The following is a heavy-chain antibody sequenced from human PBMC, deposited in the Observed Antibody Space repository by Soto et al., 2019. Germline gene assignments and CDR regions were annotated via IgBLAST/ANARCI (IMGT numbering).Heavy chain of an antibody. CDR2: ISYDGSNK. CDR3: ADAVAGHS. CDR1: GLTFSSYG. V-gene: IGHV3-30*03. Sequence: LGGSLRLSCAASGLTFSSYGMHGVGQAPGKGLEWVAVISYDGSNKYYADSVKGRFTISRDNSKNTLYLQMNSLRAEDTAVYYCADAVAGHSWGQGTLVNVPP. J-gene: IGHJ4*02. D-gene: IGHD6-19*01.